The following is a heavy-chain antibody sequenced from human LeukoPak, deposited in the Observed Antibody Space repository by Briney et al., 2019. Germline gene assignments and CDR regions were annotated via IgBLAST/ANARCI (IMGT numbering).Heavy chain of an antibody. CDR1: GFTFGDYA. J-gene: IGHJ4*02. D-gene: IGHD6-19*01. CDR3: ARDRSSGWSDY. Sequence: GGSLRLSCTASGFTFGDYAMSWVRQAPGKGLEWVANIKQDGSEKYYVDSVKGRFTISRDNAKNSLYLQMNSLRAEDTAVYYCARDRSSGWSDYWGQGTLVTVSS. V-gene: IGHV3-7*01. CDR2: IKQDGSEK.